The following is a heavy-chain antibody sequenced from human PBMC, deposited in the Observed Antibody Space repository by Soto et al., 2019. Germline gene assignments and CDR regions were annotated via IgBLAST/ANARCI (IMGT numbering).Heavy chain of an antibody. J-gene: IGHJ4*02. CDR1: GFTFSSYS. CDR2: ISSSSSYI. Sequence: EVQLVESGGGLVKPGGSLRLSCAASGFTFSSYSMNWVRQAPGKGLEWGSSISSSSSYIYYADSVKGRFTISRDNAENSRGLEMNSLRAEDTAVYYCAGVRDGYNAAGFEYWGEGTLVTVSS. V-gene: IGHV3-21*01. CDR3: AGVRDGYNAAGFEY. D-gene: IGHD5-12*01.